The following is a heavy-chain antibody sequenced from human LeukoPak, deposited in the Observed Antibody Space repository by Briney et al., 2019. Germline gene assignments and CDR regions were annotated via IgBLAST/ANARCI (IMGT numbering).Heavy chain of an antibody. D-gene: IGHD2-21*01. CDR2: ISDRGST. CDR1: GGSISSGVYY. V-gene: IGHV4-31*03. J-gene: IGHJ4*02. CDR3: ARVARMTFDY. Sequence: SETLSLTCTVSGGSISSGVYYWSWIRQHAGKGLEWVGYISDRGSTYYNPSLKSRVTVSVDTSKSQFSLKVSSVTAADTAVYYCARVARMTFDYWGQGTLVTVSS.